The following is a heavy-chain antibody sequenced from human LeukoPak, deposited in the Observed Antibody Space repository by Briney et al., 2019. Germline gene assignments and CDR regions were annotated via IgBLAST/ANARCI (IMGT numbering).Heavy chain of an antibody. Sequence: PGGSLRLSCAASGFTFSDYAMNWVRQAPGKAPEWVSSISGGGGSTYYADSVKGRFTISRDNSKNTLYLQMNSLRAEDTAVYYCAKLTDRISLDCSSTSCPQGWGQGTLVTVSS. CDR2: ISGGGGST. J-gene: IGHJ4*02. D-gene: IGHD2-2*01. CDR1: GFTFSDYA. CDR3: AKLTDRISLDCSSTSCPQG. V-gene: IGHV3-23*01.